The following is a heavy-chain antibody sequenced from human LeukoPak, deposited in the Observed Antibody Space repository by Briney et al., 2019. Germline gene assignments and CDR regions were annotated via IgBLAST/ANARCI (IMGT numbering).Heavy chain of an antibody. CDR3: ARDRVEAAAGHGFDY. V-gene: IGHV1-18*01. CDR1: GYTFTSYG. D-gene: IGHD6-13*01. CDR2: ISAYNGNT. Sequence: ASVKVSCKASGYTFTSYGISRVRQAPGQGLEWMGWISAYNGNTNYAQKLQGRDTMTTDTSTSTAYMELRSLRSDDTAVYYCARDRVEAAAGHGFDYWGQGTLVTVSS. J-gene: IGHJ4*02.